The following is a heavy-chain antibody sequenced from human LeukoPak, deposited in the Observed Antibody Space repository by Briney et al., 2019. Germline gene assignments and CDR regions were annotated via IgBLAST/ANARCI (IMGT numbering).Heavy chain of an antibody. J-gene: IGHJ4*02. CDR3: ARYCSSTSCYPLYLFDY. V-gene: IGHV4-30-2*01. Sequence: PSETLSLTCAVSGGSISSGGYSWSWIRQPPGKGLEWIGYIYHSGSTYYNPSLKSRVTISVDRSKNQFSLKLSSVTAADTAVYYCARYCSSTSCYPLYLFDYWGQGTLVTVSS. D-gene: IGHD2-2*01. CDR1: GGSISSGGYS. CDR2: IYHSGST.